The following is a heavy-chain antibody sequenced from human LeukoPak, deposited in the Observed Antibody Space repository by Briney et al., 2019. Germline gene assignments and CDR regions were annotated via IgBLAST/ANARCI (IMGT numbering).Heavy chain of an antibody. Sequence: GASVKVSCKASGYTFTTYDINWVRQATGQGLEWWGWMNPNSGNTGYAQKLQGRVTMTRYTSISTAYMELSSLRSEDTAVYYCARGRGGGRRENWFDPWGQGTLVTVSS. CDR2: MNPNSGNT. V-gene: IGHV1-8*01. CDR3: ARGRGGGRRENWFDP. CDR1: GYTFTTYD. D-gene: IGHD3-16*01. J-gene: IGHJ5*02.